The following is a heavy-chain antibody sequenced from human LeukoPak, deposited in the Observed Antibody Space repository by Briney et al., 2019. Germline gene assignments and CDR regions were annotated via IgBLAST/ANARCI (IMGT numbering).Heavy chain of an antibody. D-gene: IGHD3-10*02. V-gene: IGHV5-51*01. Sequence: GESLKISCRGSGYSFTSYWIAWVRQMPGKGLEWMGIIYPGDSDTRYSPSFQGQVTISADKSISTAYLQWSSLKASDTAMYYCARHRDYDYVGYYYYYGMDVWGQGTTVTVS. CDR2: IYPGDSDT. CDR1: GYSFTSYW. CDR3: ARHRDYDYVGYYYYYGMDV. J-gene: IGHJ6*02.